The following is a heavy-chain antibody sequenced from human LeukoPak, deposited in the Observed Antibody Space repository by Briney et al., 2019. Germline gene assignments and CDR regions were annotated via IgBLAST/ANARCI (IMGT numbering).Heavy chain of an antibody. Sequence: PGGSLRLSCAASGFTFSSYAMSWVRQAPGKGLEWVSAISGSGGSTYYADSVKGRFTISRDNSKNTLYLQMNSLRAEDTAVYYCAKGRWLASAPYYFDYWGQGTLVTVSS. CDR3: AKGRWLASAPYYFDY. J-gene: IGHJ4*02. CDR1: GFTFSSYA. CDR2: ISGSGGST. V-gene: IGHV3-23*01. D-gene: IGHD6-19*01.